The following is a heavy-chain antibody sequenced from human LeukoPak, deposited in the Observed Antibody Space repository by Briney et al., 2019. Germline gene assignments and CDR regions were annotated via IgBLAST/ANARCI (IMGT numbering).Heavy chain of an antibody. D-gene: IGHD1-26*01. CDR2: INPNSGGT. J-gene: IGHJ4*02. V-gene: IGHV1-2*02. Sequence: GASVKVSCKASGYTFTGYYMHWVRQAPGQGLEWMGWINPNSGGTNYAQKFQGRVTMTRDTSISTAYMELSRLRFDDMAVYYCARDAVRGSYLFDYWGQGTLVTVSS. CDR1: GYTFTGYY. CDR3: ARDAVRGSYLFDY.